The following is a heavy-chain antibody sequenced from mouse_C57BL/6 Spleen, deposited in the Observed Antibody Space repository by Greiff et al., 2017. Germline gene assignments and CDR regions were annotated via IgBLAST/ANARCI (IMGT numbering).Heavy chain of an antibody. D-gene: IGHD1-1*01. V-gene: IGHV5-6*02. Sequence: EVMLVESGGDLVKPGGSLKLSCAASGFTFSSYGMSWVRQTPDKRLEWVATISSGGIYTYYPDRVKGRCTISRDNAKNTLYLQMSSLKSEDTAMYYCARPSTVVAHFDYWGQGTTLTVSS. J-gene: IGHJ2*01. CDR3: ARPSTVVAHFDY. CDR1: GFTFSSYG. CDR2: ISSGGIYT.